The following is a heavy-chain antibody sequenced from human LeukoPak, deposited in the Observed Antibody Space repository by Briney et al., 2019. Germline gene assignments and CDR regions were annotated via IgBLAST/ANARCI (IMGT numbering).Heavy chain of an antibody. CDR3: ARSIIGDAFDI. Sequence: GASVTVSFKASGGTFSIYAISWVRQAPGQGLEWMGRIIPILGIANYAQKFQGRVTITADKSTSTAYMELSSLRSEDMAVYYCARSIIGDAFDIWGQGTMVTVSS. CDR1: GGTFSIYA. D-gene: IGHD1-14*01. V-gene: IGHV1-69*04. CDR2: IIPILGIA. J-gene: IGHJ3*02.